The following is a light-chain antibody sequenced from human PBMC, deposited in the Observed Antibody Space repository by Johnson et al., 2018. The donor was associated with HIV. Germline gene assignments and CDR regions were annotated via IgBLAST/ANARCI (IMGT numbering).Light chain of an antibody. V-gene: IGLV1-51*01. J-gene: IGLJ1*01. Sequence: QPVLTQPPSVSAAPGQKVTSSCSGSSSNIGNNYVSWYQQLPGTAPKLLIYDNDKRPSGTPDRFSGSKSATSVTLGITGLQTGDEADYYCGTWETSLSAGLLYVFGPGTKVTVL. CDR2: DND. CDR3: GTWETSLSAGLLYV. CDR1: SSNIGNNY.